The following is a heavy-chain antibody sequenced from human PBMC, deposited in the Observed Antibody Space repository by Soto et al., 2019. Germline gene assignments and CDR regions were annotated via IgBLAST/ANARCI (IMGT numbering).Heavy chain of an antibody. CDR1: GYTFTSYG. J-gene: IGHJ4*02. CDR3: ASHTQRVPSDY. Sequence: QFQLVQSGAEVKKPGASVKVSCKASGYTFTSYGISWVRQAPGQGLEWMGWISAYNGNTNYAQKLQGRVTMTTDTSTRTAYVEPRSLRREHTALYYCASHTQRVPSDYWGQGNLVTVSP. D-gene: IGHD2-2*01. CDR2: ISAYNGNT. V-gene: IGHV1-18*01.